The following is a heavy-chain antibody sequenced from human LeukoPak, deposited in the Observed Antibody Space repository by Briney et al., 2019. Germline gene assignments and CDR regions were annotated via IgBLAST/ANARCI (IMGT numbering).Heavy chain of an antibody. D-gene: IGHD6-13*01. CDR2: ISGSGGST. J-gene: IGHJ6*02. V-gene: IGHV3-23*01. CDR3: AKEGPIAAAGTESYYYGMDV. CDR1: GFTFSSYA. Sequence: GGSLRLSGAASGFTFSSYAMSWVRQAPGKGLEWVSAISGSGGSTYYADSVKGRFTISRDNSKNTLYLQMNSLRAEDTAVYYCAKEGPIAAAGTESYYYGMDVWGQGTTVTVSS.